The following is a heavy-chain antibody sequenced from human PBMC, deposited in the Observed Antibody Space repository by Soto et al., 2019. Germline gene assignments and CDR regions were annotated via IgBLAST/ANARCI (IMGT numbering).Heavy chain of an antibody. D-gene: IGHD3-10*01. CDR3: ARPTMVRGVVSPTH. Sequence: EVQLVESGGGLVKPGGSLRLSCAASGFTFSTYSMNWVRQAPGKGLEWVSSISSSSYYIYYAESVKGRFTISRDNAKNLLYLQMHSLRAEDTAVYYCARPTMVRGVVSPTHWGPGNVVTVSS. J-gene: IGHJ4*02. CDR1: GFTFSTYS. V-gene: IGHV3-21*02. CDR2: ISSSSYYI.